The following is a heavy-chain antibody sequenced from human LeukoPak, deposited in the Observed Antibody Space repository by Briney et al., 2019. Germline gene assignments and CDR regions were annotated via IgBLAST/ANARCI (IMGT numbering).Heavy chain of an antibody. CDR1: GLTFSGSA. CDR2: IRSKANSYAT. V-gene: IGHV3-73*01. D-gene: IGHD6-13*01. CDR3: TRRWGSNWYYDY. Sequence: GGSLKLSCAASGLTFSGSAMHWVRQASGKGLEWVGRIRSKANSYATAYAASVKGRFTISRDDLKNTAYLQMNSLKTEDTAVYYCTRRWGSNWYYDYWGQGTLVTVSS. J-gene: IGHJ4*02.